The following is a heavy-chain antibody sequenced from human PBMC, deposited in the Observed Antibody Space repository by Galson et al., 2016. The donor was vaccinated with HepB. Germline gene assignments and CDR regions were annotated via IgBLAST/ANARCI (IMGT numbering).Heavy chain of an antibody. Sequence: SLRLSCEASGYSFSNSGMSWVRQAPGRGLEWVSGITLSGDATHYADFVKGRFTISRDNSKNTLDLYMNNLTAGDTAIYYCCKHGGFDYWGQGALVTVSS. D-gene: IGHD3-16*01. J-gene: IGHJ4*02. CDR1: GYSFSNSG. CDR3: CKHGGFDY. V-gene: IGHV3-23*01. CDR2: ITLSGDAT.